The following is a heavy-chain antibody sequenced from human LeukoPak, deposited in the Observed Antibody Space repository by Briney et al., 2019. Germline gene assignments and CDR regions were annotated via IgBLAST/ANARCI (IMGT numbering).Heavy chain of an antibody. D-gene: IGHD1-1*01. CDR2: INPNSGGT. CDR3: ARQLETTGGWFDP. V-gene: IGHV1-2*02. J-gene: IGHJ5*02. Sequence: ASVKVPCKASGYTFTGYYMHWVRQAPGQGLEWMGWINPNSGGTNYAQKFQGRVTMTRDTSISTAYMELSRLRSDDTAVYYCARQLETTGGWFDPWGQGTLVTVSS. CDR1: GYTFTGYY.